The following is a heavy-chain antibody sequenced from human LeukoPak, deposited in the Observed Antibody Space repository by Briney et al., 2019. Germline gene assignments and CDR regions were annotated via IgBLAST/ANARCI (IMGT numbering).Heavy chain of an antibody. CDR1: GFTFSSYW. J-gene: IGHJ5*02. CDR3: ARESRYQLKDP. D-gene: IGHD2-2*01. Sequence: GGSLRLPCAASGFTFSSYWMSWVRQAPGKGLEWVANIKQDGSEKYYVDSVKGRFTISRDNAKNSLYLQMNSLRAEDTAVYYCARESRYQLKDPWGQGTLVTVSS. V-gene: IGHV3-7*01. CDR2: IKQDGSEK.